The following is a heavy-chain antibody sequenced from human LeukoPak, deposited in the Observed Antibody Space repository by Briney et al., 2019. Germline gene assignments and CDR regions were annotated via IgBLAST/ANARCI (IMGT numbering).Heavy chain of an antibody. CDR1: GGTFSSYA. D-gene: IGHD6-13*01. J-gene: IGHJ6*02. CDR3: ARDRIAAAGRKPYGMDV. CDR2: IIPILGIA. V-gene: IGHV1-69*04. Sequence: AAPVKVSCKASGGTFSSYAISWVRQAPGQGLEWMRRIIPILGIANYAQKFQGRVTITADKSTSTAYIELSSLRSEDTAVYYCARDRIAAAGRKPYGMDVWGQGTTVTVSS.